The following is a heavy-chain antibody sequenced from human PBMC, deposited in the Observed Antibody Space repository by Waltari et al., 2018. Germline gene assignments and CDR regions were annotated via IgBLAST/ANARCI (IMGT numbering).Heavy chain of an antibody. V-gene: IGHV4-34*01. J-gene: IGHJ6*02. CDR2: INHSGST. CDR1: GGSFSGYY. D-gene: IGHD2-2*01. CDR3: ARHLGYCSSTSCYFYYYYGMDV. Sequence: QVQLQQWGAGLLKPSETLSLTCAVYGGSFSGYYWSWIRQPPGKGLEWIGEINHSGSTNYNPSIKSRVTISVDTSKNQFSLKLSSVTAADTAVYYCARHLGYCSSTSCYFYYYYGMDVWGQGTTVTVSS.